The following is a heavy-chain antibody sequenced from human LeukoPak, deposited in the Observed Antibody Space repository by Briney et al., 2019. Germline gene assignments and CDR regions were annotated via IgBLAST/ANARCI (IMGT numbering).Heavy chain of an antibody. CDR2: ISGSGGST. Sequence: GGSLRLSCAASGFTFSSYAMSWVRQAPGKGLEWVSAISGSGGSTYYADSVKGRFTISRDNSKNTLYLQMNSLRAEDTAVYYCAKDFEFDASGYPNWFDPWGQGTLVTVSS. D-gene: IGHD3-22*01. CDR1: GFTFSSYA. V-gene: IGHV3-23*01. J-gene: IGHJ5*02. CDR3: AKDFEFDASGYPNWFDP.